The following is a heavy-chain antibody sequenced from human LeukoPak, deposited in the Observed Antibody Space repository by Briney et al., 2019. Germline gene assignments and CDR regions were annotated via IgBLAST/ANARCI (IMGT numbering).Heavy chain of an antibody. CDR1: GGTFISYA. CDR3: ARAVYDSSGYYGY. CDR2: INGYKGNT. J-gene: IGHJ4*02. D-gene: IGHD3-22*01. Sequence: ASVKVSCKASGGTFISYAISWVRQAPGQGLEWMGWINGYKGNTNYAQKLQGRVTMTRDTSTSTAYVELRSLRSDDTAVYYCARAVYDSSGYYGYWGQGTLVTVSS. V-gene: IGHV1-18*01.